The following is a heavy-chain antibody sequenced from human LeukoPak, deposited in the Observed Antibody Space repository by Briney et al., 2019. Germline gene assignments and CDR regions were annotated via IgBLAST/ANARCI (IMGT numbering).Heavy chain of an antibody. V-gene: IGHV3-23*01. J-gene: IGHJ5*02. CDR2: IHPNGVNT. D-gene: IGHD3-22*01. CDR3: AKALYDSPLAGDP. CDR1: GFTFSNNG. Sequence: GGSLRLSCAASGFTFSNNGMAWARQAPGKGLEWVSSIHPNGVNTHYADSVKGRFTTSRDNSKNTLFLQMSNLRVDDTAIYYCAKALYDSPLAGDPWGQGTLVTVSS.